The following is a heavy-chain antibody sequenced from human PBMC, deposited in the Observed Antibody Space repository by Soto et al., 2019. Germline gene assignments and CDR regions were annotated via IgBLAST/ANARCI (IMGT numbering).Heavy chain of an antibody. J-gene: IGHJ6*02. CDR2: INPNSGGT. V-gene: IGHV1-2*04. Sequence: QVQLVQSGAEVKKPGASVKVSCKASGYTFTGYYMHWVRQAPGQGLEWMGWINPNSGGTNYAQKCQGCVTMTRDTSISTAYMELSRLRSDETAVYYCARDGGQEQWLGKYQVGYYGMDVWGQGTTVTVSS. CDR1: GYTFTGYY. D-gene: IGHD6-19*01. CDR3: ARDGGQEQWLGKYQVGYYGMDV.